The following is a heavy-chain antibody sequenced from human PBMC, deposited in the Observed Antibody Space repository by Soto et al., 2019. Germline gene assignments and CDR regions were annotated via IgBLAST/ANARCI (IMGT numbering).Heavy chain of an antibody. V-gene: IGHV4-30-2*01. CDR2: IYHSGSF. CDR1: GGSVSSGTYC. J-gene: IGHJ4*02. CDR3: ARASGYCSGGTCFPFDY. D-gene: IGHD2-15*01. Sequence: SETLSLTCAVSGGSVSSGTYCCSCMRQPPWRALELIGYIYHSGSFYYNPSLRSRVAISIDRSKNQFSLDLRSVTATDTAVYYCARASGYCSGGTCFPFDYWGRGTLVTVSS.